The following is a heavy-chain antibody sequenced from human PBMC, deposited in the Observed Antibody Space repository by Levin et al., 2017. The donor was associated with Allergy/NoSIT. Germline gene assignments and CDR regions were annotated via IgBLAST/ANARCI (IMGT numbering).Heavy chain of an antibody. Sequence: GESLKISCAASGFTFSSYWMSWVRQAPGKGLEWVANIKQDGSEKYYVDSVKGRFTISRDNAKNSLYLQMNSLRAEDTAVYYCARGSSSGWYTGYYYFDYWGQGTLVTVSS. V-gene: IGHV3-7*04. CDR1: GFTFSSYW. J-gene: IGHJ4*02. CDR2: IKQDGSEK. D-gene: IGHD6-19*01. CDR3: ARGSSSGWYTGYYYFDY.